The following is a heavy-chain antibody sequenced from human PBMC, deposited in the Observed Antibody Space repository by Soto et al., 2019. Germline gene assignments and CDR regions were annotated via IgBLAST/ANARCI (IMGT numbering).Heavy chain of an antibody. CDR3: ARLHAGGCCYSYGLPRDY. CDR1: GGSISSSSYY. V-gene: IGHV4-39*01. CDR2: IYYSGST. Sequence: PSETLSLTCTVSGGSISSSSYYWGWIRQPPGKGLEWIGSIYYSGSTYYNPSLKSRVTMSVDTSKNQFSLKLSSVTAADTAVYYCARLHAGGCCYSYGLPRDYWGQGTLVTVSS. J-gene: IGHJ4*02. D-gene: IGHD5-18*01.